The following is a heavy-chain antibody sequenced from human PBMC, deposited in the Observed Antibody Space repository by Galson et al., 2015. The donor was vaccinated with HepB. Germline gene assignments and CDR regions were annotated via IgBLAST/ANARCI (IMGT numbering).Heavy chain of an antibody. J-gene: IGHJ6*02. Sequence: SVKVSCKASGGTFSSYAISWVRQAPGQGLEWMGGIIPIFGTANYAQKFQGRVTITADESTSTAYMELSSLRSEDTAVYYCARGRTTVTQPEAYYYYGMDVWGQGTTVTVSS. CDR2: IIPIFGTA. CDR1: GGTFSSYA. D-gene: IGHD4-17*01. V-gene: IGHV1-69*13. CDR3: ARGRTTVTQPEAYYYYGMDV.